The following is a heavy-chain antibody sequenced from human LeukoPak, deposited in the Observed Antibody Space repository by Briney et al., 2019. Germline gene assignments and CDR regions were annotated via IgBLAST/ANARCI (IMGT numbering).Heavy chain of an antibody. V-gene: IGHV3-7*04. J-gene: IGHJ3*02. Sequence: PGGSLRLSCAASGFTFSSYWMSWVRQAPGKGLEWVANIKQDGSEKYYVDSVKGRFTISRDNAKNSLYLQMNSLRAEDTAVYYCARVNSDTAMVNAFDIWGQGTMVTVSS. D-gene: IGHD5-18*01. CDR1: GFTFSSYW. CDR3: ARVNSDTAMVNAFDI. CDR2: IKQDGSEK.